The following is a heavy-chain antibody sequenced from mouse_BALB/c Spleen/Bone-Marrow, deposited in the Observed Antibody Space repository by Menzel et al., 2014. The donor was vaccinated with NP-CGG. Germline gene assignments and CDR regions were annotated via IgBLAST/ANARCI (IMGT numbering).Heavy chain of an antibody. J-gene: IGHJ3*01. D-gene: IGHD4-1*01. Sequence: QVQLQQSGAELVKPGASVKLSCKASGYTFTNYYMHWVKQRPGQGLEWIGEINPSNGGPNFNEKLKSKATLTVDKSSSTAYMQLSSLTSEDSAVYYCTRARPGGFAYWGQGTLVTVSA. CDR1: GYTFTNYY. CDR3: TRARPGGFAY. CDR2: INPSNGGP. V-gene: IGHV1S81*02.